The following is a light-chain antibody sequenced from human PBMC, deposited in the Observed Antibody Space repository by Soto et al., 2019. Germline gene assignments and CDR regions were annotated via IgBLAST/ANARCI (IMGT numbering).Light chain of an antibody. V-gene: IGKV1-5*01. CDR1: QSISSW. CDR3: QQYNTYPWT. Sequence: DIPMTQSPATLSASVGDRVTITCRASQSISSWLAWYQQKPGKVPKLLIDDASSLESGVPSRFSGSGSGTEFTLTIRSLQLDDFATYYCQQYNTYPWTFGQGTKVEIK. J-gene: IGKJ1*01. CDR2: DAS.